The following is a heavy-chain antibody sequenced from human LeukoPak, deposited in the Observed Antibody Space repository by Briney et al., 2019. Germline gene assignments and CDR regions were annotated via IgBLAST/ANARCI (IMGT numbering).Heavy chain of an antibody. Sequence: SETLSLTCTVSGGSISTYYWSWIRQPPGKGLEWIGEINHSGSTNYNPSLKSRVTISVDTSKNQFSLKLSSVTAADTAVYYCARARAGYNLFDYYYYMDVWGKGTTVTVSS. CDR2: INHSGST. V-gene: IGHV4-34*01. D-gene: IGHD5-24*01. CDR3: ARARAGYNLFDYYYYMDV. CDR1: GGSISTYY. J-gene: IGHJ6*03.